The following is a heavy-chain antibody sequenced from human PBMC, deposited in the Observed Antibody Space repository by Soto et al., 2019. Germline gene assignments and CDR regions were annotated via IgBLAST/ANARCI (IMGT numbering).Heavy chain of an antibody. J-gene: IGHJ6*02. D-gene: IGHD3-16*01. Sequence: GASVKVSCKASGGTFSSYAISWVRQAPGQGLEWMGGIIPIFGTANYAQKFQGRVTITADESTSTAYMELSSLRSEDTAVYYCARDTFAYYYYYGMDVWGQGTTVTASS. CDR2: IIPIFGTA. V-gene: IGHV1-69*13. CDR3: ARDTFAYYYYYGMDV. CDR1: GGTFSSYA.